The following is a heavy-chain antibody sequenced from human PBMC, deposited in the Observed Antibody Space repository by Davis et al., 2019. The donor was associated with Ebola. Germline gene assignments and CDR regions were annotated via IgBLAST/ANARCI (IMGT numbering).Heavy chain of an antibody. Sequence: SETLSLTCAVYGGSFSGYFWSWIRQPPGKGLEWIGEINHSGSTNYNPSLKSRVTISVDTSKNQFSLKLSSVTAADTAVYYCASATVEDYNWNDLYYYGMDVWGQGTTVTVSS. J-gene: IGHJ6*02. CDR2: INHSGST. V-gene: IGHV4-34*01. D-gene: IGHD1-20*01. CDR3: ASATVEDYNWNDLYYYGMDV. CDR1: GGSFSGYF.